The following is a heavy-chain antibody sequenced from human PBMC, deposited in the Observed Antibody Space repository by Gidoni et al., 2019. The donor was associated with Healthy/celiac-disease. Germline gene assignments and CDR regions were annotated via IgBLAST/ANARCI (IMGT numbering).Heavy chain of an antibody. CDR3: ARGWIYDYGGNDAFDI. D-gene: IGHD4-17*01. V-gene: IGHV3-21*01. J-gene: IGHJ3*02. CDR2: ISSSSSYI. Sequence: EVQLVESGGGLVKPGGSLRLSCAASGFTFSSYSMNWVRQAPGKGLEWVSSISSSSSYIYYADSVKGRFTISRDNAKNSLYLQMNSLRAEDTAVYYCARGWIYDYGGNDAFDIWGQGTMVTVSS. CDR1: GFTFSSYS.